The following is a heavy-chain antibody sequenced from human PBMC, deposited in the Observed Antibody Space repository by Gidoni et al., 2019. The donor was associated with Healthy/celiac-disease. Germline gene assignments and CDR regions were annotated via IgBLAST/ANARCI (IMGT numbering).Heavy chain of an antibody. D-gene: IGHD4-17*01. V-gene: IGHV3-64*01. CDR1: GFTFSSYA. CDR3: ARVATVTILDWYFDL. Sequence: EVQLVESGGGLVQPGGSLRLSCAASGFTFSSYAMHWVRQAPGKGLEYVSAISSNGGSTYYANSVKGRFTISRDNSKNTLYLQMGSLRAEDMAVYYCARVATVTILDWYFDLWGRGTLVTVSS. CDR2: ISSNGGST. J-gene: IGHJ2*01.